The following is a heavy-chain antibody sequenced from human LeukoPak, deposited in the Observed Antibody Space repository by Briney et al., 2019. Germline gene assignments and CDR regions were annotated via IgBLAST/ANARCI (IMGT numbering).Heavy chain of an antibody. D-gene: IGHD6-13*01. Sequence: GGSLRPSCAASGFTFSSYSMSWVRQAPGKGLEWVSYISSSSSTIYYADSVKGRFTISRDNAKNSLYLQMNSLRAEDTAVYYCAREQQLGYYYYYYMDVWGKGTTVTVSS. J-gene: IGHJ6*03. CDR2: ISSSSSTI. CDR1: GFTFSSYS. V-gene: IGHV3-48*01. CDR3: AREQQLGYYYYYYMDV.